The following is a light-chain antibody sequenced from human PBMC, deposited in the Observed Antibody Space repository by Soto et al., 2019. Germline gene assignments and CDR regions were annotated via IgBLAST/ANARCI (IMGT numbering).Light chain of an antibody. Sequence: DIQLTQSPSFLSASVGDRVTLTCRASQGISTFLAWYQQHPGTAPKLLIYDASNLEAGVPSRFRGSGSGTDFTFTISRLQPEDIATYYCQQYENLPTFGQGTRLEIK. V-gene: IGKV1-33*01. CDR2: DAS. J-gene: IGKJ5*01. CDR1: QGISTF. CDR3: QQYENLPT.